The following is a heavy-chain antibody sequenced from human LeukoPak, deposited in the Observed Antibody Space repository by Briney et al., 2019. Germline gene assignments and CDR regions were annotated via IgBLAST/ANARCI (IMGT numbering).Heavy chain of an antibody. CDR1: GGSISSSSYY. J-gene: IGHJ4*02. D-gene: IGHD6-6*01. V-gene: IGHV4-39*07. CDR2: IYYSGST. Sequence: SETLSLTCTVSGGSISSSSYYWGWIRQPPGKGLEWIGSIYYSGSTYYNPSLKSRVTISVDTSKNQFSLKLSSVTAADTAVYYCARERRSSSWSFDYWGQGTLVTVSS. CDR3: ARERRSSSWSFDY.